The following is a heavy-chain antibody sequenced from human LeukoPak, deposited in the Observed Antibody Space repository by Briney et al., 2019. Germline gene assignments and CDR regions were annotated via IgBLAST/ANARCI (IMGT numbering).Heavy chain of an antibody. CDR1: GYTLTELS. J-gene: IGHJ6*02. D-gene: IGHD3-22*01. CDR3: ARVPNYYDSSGYYNSYHGMDV. CDR2: INPSGGSS. V-gene: IGHV1-46*01. Sequence: ASVKVSCKVSGYTLTELSMHWVRQAPGQGLEWMGIINPSGGSSSYAQKFQGRVTMTRDTSTSTVYMELSSLRSEDTAVYYCARVPNYYDSSGYYNSYHGMDVWGQGATVTVSS.